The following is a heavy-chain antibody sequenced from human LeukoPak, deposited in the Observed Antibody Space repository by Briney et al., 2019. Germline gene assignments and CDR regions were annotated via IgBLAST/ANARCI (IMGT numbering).Heavy chain of an antibody. CDR3: GKDLRDGYDFDY. D-gene: IGHD5-24*01. CDR2: ISCDGSNK. CDR1: GFTFSSFG. J-gene: IGHJ4*02. Sequence: PGGSLRLSCAPSGFTFSSFGMHWVRQAPGKGLEWVAVISCDGSNKFYADSEKGRFTIYRDNQKHSLYLHIHSLRAEHAAVFYCGKDLRDGYDFDYWGQGTLVTVSS. V-gene: IGHV3-30*18.